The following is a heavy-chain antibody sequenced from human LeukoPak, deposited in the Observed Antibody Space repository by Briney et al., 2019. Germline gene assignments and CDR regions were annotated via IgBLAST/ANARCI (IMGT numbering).Heavy chain of an antibody. V-gene: IGHV1-2*02. CDR3: ARDLVRGVSTYNWFDP. J-gene: IGHJ5*02. Sequence: ASVKVSCKASGYTFTGYYMHWVRQAPGQGLEWMGWINPNSGGTNYALKFQGRVTMTRDTSTSTVYMELSSLRSEDTAVYYCARDLVRGVSTYNWFDPWGQGTLVTVSS. CDR2: INPNSGGT. D-gene: IGHD3-10*01. CDR1: GYTFTGYY.